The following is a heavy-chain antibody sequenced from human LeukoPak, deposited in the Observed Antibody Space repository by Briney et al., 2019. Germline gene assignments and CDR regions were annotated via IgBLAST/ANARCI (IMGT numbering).Heavy chain of an antibody. V-gene: IGHV3-23*01. CDR3: AKAERGYGDYGNAY. J-gene: IGHJ4*02. D-gene: IGHD4-17*01. CDR2: ISGSGGST. CDR1: GFTFSGYA. Sequence: PGGSLRLSCAASGFTFSGYAMSWVRQAPGKGLEWVSAISGSGGSTYYADSVKGRFTISRDNSKNTLYLQMNSLRAEDTAVYYCAKAERGYGDYGNAYWGQGTLVTVSS.